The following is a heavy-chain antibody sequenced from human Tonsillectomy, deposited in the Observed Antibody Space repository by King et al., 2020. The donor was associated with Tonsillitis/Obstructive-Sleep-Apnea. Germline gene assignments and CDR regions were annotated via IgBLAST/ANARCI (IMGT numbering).Heavy chain of an antibody. CDR2: IYYSGNT. J-gene: IGHJ4*02. CDR3: ASIAVAGGEGIDY. D-gene: IGHD6-19*01. V-gene: IGHV4-59*08. CDR1: GGSISSYY. Sequence: VQLQESGPGLVKPSETLSLTCTVSGGSISSYYWSWIRQPPGKGLEWIGYIYYSGNTNYNPSLKSRVTISVDTSKNQFSLKLSSVTAADTAVYYCASIAVAGGEGIDYWGQGTLVTVSS.